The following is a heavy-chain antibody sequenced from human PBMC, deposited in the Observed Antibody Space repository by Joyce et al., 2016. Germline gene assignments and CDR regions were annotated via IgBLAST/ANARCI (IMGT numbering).Heavy chain of an antibody. CDR2: IYYNGST. V-gene: IGHV4-39*01. CDR1: GGSISSRNSY. Sequence: QLQLQQSGPRLVKPSETLSLTCTVSGGSISSRNSYWGWIRQPPGMGLEWIGNIYYNGSTYYNPSLKSRVTISIDTSKSQFSLNLSSVSAADTALYRCARRHVYDSSGYFRPWGQGTQVTVSS. D-gene: IGHD3-22*01. J-gene: IGHJ5*02. CDR3: ARRHVYDSSGYFRP.